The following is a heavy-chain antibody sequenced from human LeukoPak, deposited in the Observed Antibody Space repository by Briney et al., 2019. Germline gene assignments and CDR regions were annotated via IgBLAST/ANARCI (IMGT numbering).Heavy chain of an antibody. D-gene: IGHD3-3*01. CDR2: IRYDGSNK. Sequence: GSLRLSCAASGFTFSGSGIHWVRQAPGKGLEWVTFIRYDGSNKYYTDSVKGRFTISRDNSKNTLYLQMDSLRAEDTAVYYCARDYDFWSGYYSPTRGYFGYWGQGILVTVSS. CDR1: GFTFSGSG. J-gene: IGHJ4*02. V-gene: IGHV3-30*02. CDR3: ARDYDFWSGYYSPTRGYFGY.